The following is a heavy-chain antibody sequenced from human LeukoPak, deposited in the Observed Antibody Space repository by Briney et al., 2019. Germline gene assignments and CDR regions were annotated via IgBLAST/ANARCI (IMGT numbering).Heavy chain of an antibody. J-gene: IGHJ4*02. D-gene: IGHD4-23*01. CDR3: ARVQVVSDF. V-gene: IGHV3-21*01. Sequence: GGSLSLSCAASGFTFSSYTMNWVRQAPGKGLEWVSSITSSSSYIYYADSVKGRFTISRDNAKNSLYLQMNSLRAEDTAVYYCARVQVVSDFWGQGTLVTVSS. CDR2: ITSSSSYI. CDR1: GFTFSSYT.